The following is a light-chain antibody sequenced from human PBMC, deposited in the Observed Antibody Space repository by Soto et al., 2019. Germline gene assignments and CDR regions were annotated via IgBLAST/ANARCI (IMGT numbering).Light chain of an antibody. CDR2: GAS. J-gene: IGKJ4*01. CDR1: QSVSTN. Sequence: EIVMTQSPATLSVSPGERATLSCRASQSVSTNLAWYQQKPGQAPRLLIYGASTRATGVPARFSGSGSRTEFTLTISSLQSEDFAVYHCQQYNNWPPLTFGGGTKVDIK. V-gene: IGKV3-15*01. CDR3: QQYNNWPPLT.